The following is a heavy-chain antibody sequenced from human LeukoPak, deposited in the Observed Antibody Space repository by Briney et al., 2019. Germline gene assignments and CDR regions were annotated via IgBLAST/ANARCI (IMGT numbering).Heavy chain of an antibody. V-gene: IGHV3-9*01. CDR1: GFTFSDYA. Sequence: GGSLRLSCAASGFTFSDYAMHWVRQAPGKGLEWVSGISWNSGNIAYADSVKGRFTISRDNAKNSLYLQMNSLRGEDTAIYYCALLGSKLLWRIDYWGQGTLVTVSS. J-gene: IGHJ4*02. CDR3: ALLGSKLLWRIDY. D-gene: IGHD3-10*01. CDR2: ISWNSGNI.